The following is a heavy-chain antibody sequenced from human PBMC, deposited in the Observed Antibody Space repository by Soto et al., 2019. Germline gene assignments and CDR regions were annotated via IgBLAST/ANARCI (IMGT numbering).Heavy chain of an antibody. Sequence: GASVKVSCKASGYTFTSYGISWVRQAPGQGLEWMGWISAYNGNTNYAQKLQGRVTMTTDTSTSTAYMELRSLRSDDTAVYYCARTPECIAELAVASRFDYWGQGPLVPVSS. CDR3: ARTPECIAELAVASRFDY. V-gene: IGHV1-18*01. CDR2: ISAYNGNT. J-gene: IGHJ4*02. CDR1: GYTFTSYG. D-gene: IGHD6-19*01.